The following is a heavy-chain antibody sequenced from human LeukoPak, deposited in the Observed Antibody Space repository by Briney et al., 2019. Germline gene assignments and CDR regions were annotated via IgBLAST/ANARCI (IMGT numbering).Heavy chain of an antibody. V-gene: IGHV3-15*01. J-gene: IGHJ4*02. CDR3: AKSRGLRYFVWLSSPFNF. Sequence: GGSLRLSCAASGFTFSSNYMTWVRQAPGKGLEWVGRIKRKTHGGTTQYGAPVKGRFAISRDDSKNTLYLQMNSLRAEDTAVYYCAKSRGLRYFVWLSSPFNFWGQGTLVTVSS. CDR1: GFTFSSNY. D-gene: IGHD3-9*01. CDR2: IKRKTHGGTT.